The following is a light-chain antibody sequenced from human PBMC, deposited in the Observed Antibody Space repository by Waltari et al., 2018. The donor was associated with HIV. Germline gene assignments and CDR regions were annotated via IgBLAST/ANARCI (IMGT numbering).Light chain of an antibody. J-gene: IGLJ2*01. CDR2: KDT. Sequence: FELTQPPSLSVSPGQPARITCSADALPQLFAYWFQQKSVQAPVLLIFKDTERQTGIQARFSGSSSGTVATLNISGVRAEDEADYYCQSSDTSGTYVGGGTKLTVL. CDR1: ALPQLF. CDR3: QSSDTSGTY. V-gene: IGLV3-25*03.